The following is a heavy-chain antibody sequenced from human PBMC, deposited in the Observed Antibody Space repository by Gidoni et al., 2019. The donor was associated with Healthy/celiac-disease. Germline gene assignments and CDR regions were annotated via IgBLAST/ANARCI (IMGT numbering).Heavy chain of an antibody. CDR3: ARGTISSGPSEDDY. J-gene: IGHJ4*02. CDR1: GGSISSGSYY. CDR2: IYTSGST. Sequence: QVQLQESGPGLVKPSQTLSLTCTVSGGSISSGSYYWSWIRQPAGKGLEWIGRIYTSGSTNYNPSLKSRVTISVDTSKNQFSLKLSSVTAADTAVYYCARGTISSGPSEDDYWGQGTLVTVSS. D-gene: IGHD6-19*01. V-gene: IGHV4-61*02.